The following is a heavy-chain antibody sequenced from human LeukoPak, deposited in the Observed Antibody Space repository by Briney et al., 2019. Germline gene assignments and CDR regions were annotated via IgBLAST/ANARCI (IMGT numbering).Heavy chain of an antibody. CDR1: GFTFSDYY. V-gene: IGHV3-11*05. Sequence: GGSLRLSCAASGFTFSDYYMTWIRQAPGKGLEWVSYISSSTHYTNYADSVKGRFTISRDNAKNSLYLQMNSLRAEDTAVYYCAKDRFSAAAAYFDYWGQGTLVTVSS. CDR3: AKDRFSAAAAYFDY. D-gene: IGHD6-13*01. J-gene: IGHJ4*02. CDR2: ISSSTHYT.